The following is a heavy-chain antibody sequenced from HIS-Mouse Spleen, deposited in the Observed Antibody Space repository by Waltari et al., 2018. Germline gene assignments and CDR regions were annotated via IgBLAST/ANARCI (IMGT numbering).Heavy chain of an antibody. CDR3: AREIPYSSSWYDWYFDL. CDR1: GGSISSYY. J-gene: IGHJ2*01. CDR2: IYTSGST. V-gene: IGHV4-4*07. D-gene: IGHD6-13*01. Sequence: QVQLQESGPGLVKPSETLSLTCTVSGGSISSYYWSWIRQPAGKGLEWIGRIYTSGSTNYNPSLKSRVTISVDTSKNQFSLKLSSVTAADTAVYYCAREIPYSSSWYDWYFDLWGRGTLVTVSS.